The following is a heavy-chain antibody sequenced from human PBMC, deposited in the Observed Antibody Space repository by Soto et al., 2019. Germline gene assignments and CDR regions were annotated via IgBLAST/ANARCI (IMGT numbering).Heavy chain of an antibody. CDR1: GYTFTTYG. CDR3: ARDDIATRPQYYYGMDV. CDR2: INGYTGNT. V-gene: IGHV1-18*04. Sequence: QVQLVQSGAEVKQPGASLKVSCEASGYTFTTYGLSWVRQVSGQGLEWMGWINGYTGNTKYAQRFQGRVTMTRDTSTSTAYMEVRSLRSDDTAVYYCARDDIATRPQYYYGMDVWGQGTTVTVSS. J-gene: IGHJ6*02. D-gene: IGHD6-6*01.